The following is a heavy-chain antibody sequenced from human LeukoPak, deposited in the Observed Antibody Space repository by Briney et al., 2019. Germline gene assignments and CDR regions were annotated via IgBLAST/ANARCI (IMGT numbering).Heavy chain of an antibody. CDR2: INPNSGGT. V-gene: IGHV1-2*02. J-gene: IGHJ4*02. D-gene: IGHD4-17*01. CDR1: GYTFTGYY. Sequence: GASVKVSCKASGYTFTGYYIHWVRQAPGQGLEWMGWINPNSGGTNYAQKFQGRVTMTRDTSISTAYMELSRLRSDDTAVYYCARGGDYGDYVCDYWGQGTLVTVSS. CDR3: ARGGDYGDYVCDY.